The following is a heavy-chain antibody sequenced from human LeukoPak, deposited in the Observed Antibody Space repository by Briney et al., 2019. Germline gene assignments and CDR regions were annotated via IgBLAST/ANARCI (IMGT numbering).Heavy chain of an antibody. V-gene: IGHV5-51*01. CDR3: AKPPYSGSYYGAAFDI. D-gene: IGHD1-26*01. CDR1: EYTFTNYW. Sequence: GESLKISCKGSEYTFTNYWIGWVRQMPGKGLEWMGIIYPGDSDTIYSPSFQGQVTISADKSISTAFLQWNSLKASDTAMYYCAKPPYSGSYYGAAFDIWGQGTMVTVSS. CDR2: IYPGDSDT. J-gene: IGHJ3*02.